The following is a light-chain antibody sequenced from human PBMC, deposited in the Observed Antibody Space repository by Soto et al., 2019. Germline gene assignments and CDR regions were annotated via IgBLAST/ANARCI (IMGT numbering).Light chain of an antibody. Sequence: EIVLTQSPATLSVSPGERATLSCRASQSVSGNLAWYQQKPGQAPRLLIYGSSTRATGIPARFSGSGSGTQFTLTISSPQSEDAAIYYCQQSFSAPRTFGQGTKLEIQ. J-gene: IGKJ2*01. CDR2: GSS. CDR3: QQSFSAPRT. V-gene: IGKV3-15*01. CDR1: QSVSGN.